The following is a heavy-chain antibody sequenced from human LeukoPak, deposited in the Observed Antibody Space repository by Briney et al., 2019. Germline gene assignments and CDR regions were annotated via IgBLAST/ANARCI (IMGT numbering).Heavy chain of an antibody. V-gene: IGHV3-74*01. J-gene: IGHJ6*04. CDR1: GFTFSGYW. D-gene: IGHD3-10*01. CDR2: ISDHGTTT. CDR3: GREFGMVRGVYMDV. Sequence: GGSLRLSCAASGFTFSGYWMHWVRQAPGKGLVWVSRISDHGTTTSYADSVKGRFTISRDNAKNTLYLQLNTLRAEDTAVYYCGREFGMVRGVYMDVWGKGTTVIVSS.